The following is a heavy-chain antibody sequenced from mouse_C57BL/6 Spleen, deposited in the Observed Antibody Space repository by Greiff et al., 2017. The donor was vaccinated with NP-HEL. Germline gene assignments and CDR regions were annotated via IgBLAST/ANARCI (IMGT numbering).Heavy chain of an antibody. Sequence: QVQLQQSGAELVRPGASVTLSCKASGYTFTDYEMHWVKQTPVHGLEWIGAIDPETGGTAYNQKFKGKAILTADKSSSTAYMELRSLTSEDSAVYYCTSPLMYYYGSSQFAYWGQGTLVTVSA. D-gene: IGHD1-1*01. CDR1: GYTFTDYE. V-gene: IGHV1-15*01. CDR3: TSPLMYYYGSSQFAY. J-gene: IGHJ3*01. CDR2: IDPETGGT.